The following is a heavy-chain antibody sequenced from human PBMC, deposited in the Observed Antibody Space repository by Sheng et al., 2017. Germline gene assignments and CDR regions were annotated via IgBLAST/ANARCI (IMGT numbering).Heavy chain of an antibody. J-gene: IGHJ4*02. CDR3: ARKTYYYDSSGYPEWGYFDY. D-gene: IGHD3-22*01. CDR2: ISSSGSTI. V-gene: IGHV3-48*03. Sequence: EVQLVESGGGLVQPGGSLRLSCAASGFTFSSYEMNWVRQAPGKGLEWVSYISSSGSTIYYADSVKGRFTISRDNAKNSLYLQMNSLRAEDTAVYYCARKTYYYDSSGYPEWGYFDYWGQGTLVTVSS. CDR1: GFTFSSYE.